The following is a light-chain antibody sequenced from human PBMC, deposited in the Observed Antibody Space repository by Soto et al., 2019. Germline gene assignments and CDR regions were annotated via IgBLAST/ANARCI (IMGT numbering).Light chain of an antibody. CDR2: DAS. J-gene: IGKJ4*01. CDR3: QQYNNWPST. V-gene: IGKV3-15*01. Sequence: EIVMTQSPATLSVSPGERATLSCRASQSVSSNLAWYQQKPGQAPRLLIYDASTRATGIPARFSGSGSGTDFTLTISSLQSEDFAVYYCQQYNNWPSTFGGGTKVEIK. CDR1: QSVSSN.